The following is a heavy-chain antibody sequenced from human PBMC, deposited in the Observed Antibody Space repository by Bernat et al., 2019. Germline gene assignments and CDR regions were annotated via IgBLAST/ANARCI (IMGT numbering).Heavy chain of an antibody. J-gene: IGHJ5*02. CDR1: GDSVSSNSAA. CDR2: TYYRAKWYN. V-gene: IGHV6-1*01. CDR3: ARDLPMVQGPAEEVWFDP. D-gene: IGHD3-10*01. Sequence: QVQLQQSGPGLVKPSQTLSLTCAISGDSVSSNSAAWNWIRQSPSRGLEWLGRTYYRAKWYNDYAVSVKSRITINPDTSKNQFSLQLNSVTPEDTAVYYCARDLPMVQGPAEEVWFDPWGQGTLVTVSS.